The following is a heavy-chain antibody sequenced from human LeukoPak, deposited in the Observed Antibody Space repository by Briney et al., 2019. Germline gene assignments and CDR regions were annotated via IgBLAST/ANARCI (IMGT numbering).Heavy chain of an antibody. CDR1: GYTFTGYY. D-gene: IGHD1-26*01. CDR2: INPNSGGT. Sequence: ASVKVSCKASGYTFTGYYMHWVRQAPGQGLEWMGRINPNSGGTNYAQKFQGRVTMTRDTSISTAYMELSRLRSDDTAVYYCARAFGWEPAEYYFDYWGQGTPVTVSS. CDR3: ARAFGWEPAEYYFDY. J-gene: IGHJ4*02. V-gene: IGHV1-2*06.